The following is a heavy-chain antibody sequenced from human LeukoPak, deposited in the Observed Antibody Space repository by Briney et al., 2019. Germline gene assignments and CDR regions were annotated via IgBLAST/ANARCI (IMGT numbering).Heavy chain of an antibody. J-gene: IGHJ4*02. CDR1: GGSISSGSYY. CDR2: IYTSGST. D-gene: IGHD6-6*01. CDR3: ARGIAARLNYFDY. V-gene: IGHV4-61*02. Sequence: PSKTLSLTCTVSGGSISSGSYYWSWIRQPAGKGLEWIGRIYTSGSTNYNPSLKSRVTISVDTSKNQFSLKLSSVTAADTAVYYCARGIAARLNYFDYWGQGTLVTVSS.